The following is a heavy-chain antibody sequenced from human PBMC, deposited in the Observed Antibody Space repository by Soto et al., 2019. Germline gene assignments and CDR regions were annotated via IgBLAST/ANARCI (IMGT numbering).Heavy chain of an antibody. CDR2: IIPIFGTA. J-gene: IGHJ2*01. D-gene: IGHD3-22*01. CDR1: GGTFSSYA. V-gene: IGHV1-69*13. CDR3: ARELYYDSSGYYHWYFDL. Sequence: SVKVSCKASGGTFSSYAISWVRQAPGQGLEWMGGIIPIFGTANYAQKFQGRVTITADESTSTAYMELSSLRSEDTAVYYCARELYYDSSGYYHWYFDLWGRGTLVTVSS.